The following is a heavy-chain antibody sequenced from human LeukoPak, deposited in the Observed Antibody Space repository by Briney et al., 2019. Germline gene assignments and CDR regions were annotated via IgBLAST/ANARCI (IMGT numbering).Heavy chain of an antibody. D-gene: IGHD1-26*01. J-gene: IGHJ4*02. Sequence: PSETLSLTCTVSGGSISSSSYYWGWIRQPPGKGLEWIGSIYYSGSTYYNPSLKSRVTISVDTSKNQFSLKLSSVTAADTAVYYCARVGGSYKGEGHFDYWGQGTLVTVSS. CDR1: GGSISSSSYY. CDR3: ARVGGSYKGEGHFDY. CDR2: IYYSGST. V-gene: IGHV4-39*01.